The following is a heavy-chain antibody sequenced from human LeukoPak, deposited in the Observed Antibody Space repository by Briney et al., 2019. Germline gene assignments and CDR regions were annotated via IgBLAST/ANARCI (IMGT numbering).Heavy chain of an antibody. V-gene: IGHV3-30-3*02. D-gene: IGHD1-14*01. CDR2: ISYDGSNK. Sequence: GGSLRLSCAASGFTFSSYAMHWVRQAPGKGLEWVAVISYDGSNKYYADSVKGRFTISRDNSNNTLYLQMNSLRADDTAVYYCAKYRTTNAPPRNFDYWGQGTLVTVSS. CDR3: AKYRTTNAPPRNFDY. CDR1: GFTFSSYA. J-gene: IGHJ4*02.